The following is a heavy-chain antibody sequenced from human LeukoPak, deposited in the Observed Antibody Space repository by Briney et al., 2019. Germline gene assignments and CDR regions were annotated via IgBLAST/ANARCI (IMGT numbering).Heavy chain of an antibody. V-gene: IGHV3-7*03. Sequence: GGSLRLSCAASGFIFSSYWMTWVRQAPGKGLEWVATIKHDGSEDYYLDSVKGRFTISRDNAKSSMWLQMNSLRAEDTAVYYCARDCSGGSCYWVHGNWFDPWGQGTLVTVSS. J-gene: IGHJ5*02. CDR1: GFIFSSYW. D-gene: IGHD2-15*01. CDR2: IKHDGSED. CDR3: ARDCSGGSCYWVHGNWFDP.